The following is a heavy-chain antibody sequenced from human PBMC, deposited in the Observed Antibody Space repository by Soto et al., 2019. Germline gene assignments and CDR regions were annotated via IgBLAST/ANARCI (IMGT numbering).Heavy chain of an antibody. D-gene: IGHD6-19*01. V-gene: IGHV4-39*01. CDR3: VYYTDGWYLGGDS. CDR1: GGSISSSNYY. J-gene: IGHJ5*01. Sequence: PSETLSLTCTVSGGSISSSNYYWAWIRQSPGKGLEWIGSVYYNGFTYYNPSLKSRVTISVDTSKNQFSLKLTSVTAADTAVYYCVYYTDGWYLGGDSWGHGTMVTVSS. CDR2: VYYNGFT.